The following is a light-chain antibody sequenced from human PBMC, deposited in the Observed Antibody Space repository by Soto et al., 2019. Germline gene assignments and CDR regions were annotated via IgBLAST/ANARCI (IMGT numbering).Light chain of an antibody. CDR1: QSVSSSY. J-gene: IGKJ1*01. V-gene: IGKV3-20*01. Sequence: EIVLTQSPGTLSLSPGERATLSCRASQSVSSSYLAWYQQKPGQPPRLLIFDASSRATGIPDRFSGSGSVTDFTVTSSSLEPEDFSVYYCQQCGRSHPSRTFGQGTKVEIK. CDR2: DAS. CDR3: QQCGRSHPSRT.